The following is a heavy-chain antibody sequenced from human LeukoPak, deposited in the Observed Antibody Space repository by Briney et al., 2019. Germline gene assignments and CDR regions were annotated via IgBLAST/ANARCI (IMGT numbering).Heavy chain of an antibody. V-gene: IGHV4-31*03. CDR1: GGSISIGGYY. CDR2: IYYSGST. D-gene: IGHD1-1*01. Sequence: RSQTQSLSCTISGGSISIGGYYWSWIRQPPGKALEWIGYIYYSGSTYYNPSLKSRVTMSVDTSKNQFSLKLGSVTAADTAVYYCARYKVGYFDYWGQGTRVTVSS. CDR3: ARYKVGYFDY. J-gene: IGHJ4*02.